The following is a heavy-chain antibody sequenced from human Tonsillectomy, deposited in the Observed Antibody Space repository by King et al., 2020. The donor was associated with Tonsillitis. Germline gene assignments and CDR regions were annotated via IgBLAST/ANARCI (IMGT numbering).Heavy chain of an antibody. V-gene: IGHV1-18*01. J-gene: IGHJ3*02. CDR3: RLIAEADNDAFDI. CDR2: VTTHNNNT. CDR1: DYIYTNYG. Sequence: VQLVESGAEVKKPGASVKVSCKASDYIYTNYGVTWVRQAPGHGLEWMGWVTTHNNNTHYAQKLQGRVTMTTDTSTKTAYMELRSLRSDDTAVYYCRLIAEADNDAFDIWGQGTMVTVSS. D-gene: IGHD6-13*01.